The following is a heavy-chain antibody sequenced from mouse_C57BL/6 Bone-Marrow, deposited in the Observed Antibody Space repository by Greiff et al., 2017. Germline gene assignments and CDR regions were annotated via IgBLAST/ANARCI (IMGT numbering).Heavy chain of an antibody. D-gene: IGHD1-1*01. CDR2: IDPSDSYT. V-gene: IGHV1-59*01. J-gene: IGHJ3*01. CDR3: ASHYYGTFAY. CDR1: GYTFTSYW. Sequence: VQLQQSGAELVRPGTSVKLSCKASGYTFTSYWMHWVKQRPGQGLEWIGVIDPSDSYTNYNQKFKGKATLTVDTSSSTAYMQRSSLTSEDSAVYYCASHYYGTFAYWGQGTLVTVSA.